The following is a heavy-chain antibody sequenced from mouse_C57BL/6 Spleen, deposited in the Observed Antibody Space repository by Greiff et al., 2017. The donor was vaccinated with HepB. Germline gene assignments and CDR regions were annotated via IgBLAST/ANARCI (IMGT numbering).Heavy chain of an antibody. CDR3: TRRSNPLYAMDY. CDR1: GYTFTDYE. CDR2: IDPETGGT. V-gene: IGHV1-15*01. J-gene: IGHJ4*01. D-gene: IGHD2-5*01. Sequence: LQESGAELVRPGASVTLSCKASGYTFTDYEMHWVKQTPVHGLEWIGAIDPETGGTAYNQKFKGKAILTADKSSSTAYMELRSLTSEDSAVYYCTRRSNPLYAMDYWGQGTSVTVSS.